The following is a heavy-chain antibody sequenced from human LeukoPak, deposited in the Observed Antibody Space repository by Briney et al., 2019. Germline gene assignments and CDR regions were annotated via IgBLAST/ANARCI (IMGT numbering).Heavy chain of an antibody. Sequence: GESLTLSCVPSGLTFSIHSVNWVSPPPGRGLEWVAAISSSSSYIYYAAPEKRRFTTLSTNAKNSLYQQMNSLSAEDTAVYYCATDGIAGGLRGFDHWGQGTLVTVSS. V-gene: IGHV3-21*04. D-gene: IGHD6-13*01. CDR1: GLTFSIHS. CDR2: ISSSSSYI. J-gene: IGHJ4*02. CDR3: ATDGIAGGLRGFDH.